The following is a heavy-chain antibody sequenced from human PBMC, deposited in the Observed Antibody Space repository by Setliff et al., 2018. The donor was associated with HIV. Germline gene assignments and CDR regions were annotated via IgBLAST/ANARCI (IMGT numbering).Heavy chain of an antibody. CDR1: GGSFSTYY. D-gene: IGHD3-22*01. CDR2: VHSTGTT. V-gene: IGHV4-4*07. J-gene: IGHJ2*01. Sequence: SETLSLTCTVSGGSFSTYYWSWIRQPAGEGPEYIGRVHSTGTTIYNPSLKSRVTMSVDTSKNQLSLKLRSVTAADTAVYYCAKDRSGRLLPQNYWYFDLWGPGTLVTVSS. CDR3: AKDRSGRLLPQNYWYFDL.